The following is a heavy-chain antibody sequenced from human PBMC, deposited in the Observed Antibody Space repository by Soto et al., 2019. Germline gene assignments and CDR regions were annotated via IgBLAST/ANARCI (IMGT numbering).Heavy chain of an antibody. Sequence: ASVKVSCKASGFPFSRYGITWVRQAPGQGLEWMGWISAYNGNTNHAQKFQGRVTTTTDTSTTTAFMELRSLRSDDTAMYYCARDYFGEYKWFDPWGQGTLVTVSS. D-gene: IGHD3-3*01. CDR2: ISAYNGNT. CDR3: ARDYFGEYKWFDP. V-gene: IGHV1-18*01. CDR1: GFPFSRYG. J-gene: IGHJ5*02.